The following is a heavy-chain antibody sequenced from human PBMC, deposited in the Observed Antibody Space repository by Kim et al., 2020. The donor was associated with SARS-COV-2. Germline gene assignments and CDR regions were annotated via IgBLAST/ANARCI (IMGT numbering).Heavy chain of an antibody. CDR3: AKGLDRRVVTAMDY. J-gene: IGHJ4*02. V-gene: IGHV3-23*01. CDR1: GFTFSNYA. CDR2: VSGSGAGT. D-gene: IGHD2-21*02. Sequence: GGSLRLSCAASGFTFSNYAMSWVRQAPGKGLEWDSAVSGSGAGTYYADSVKGRFTISRDNSKNPLYLQMNNLKAEETALYYCAKGLDRRVVTAMDYWGQGTLVTLSS.